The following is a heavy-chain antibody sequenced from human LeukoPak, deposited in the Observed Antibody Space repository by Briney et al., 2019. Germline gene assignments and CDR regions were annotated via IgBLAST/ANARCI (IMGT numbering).Heavy chain of an antibody. D-gene: IGHD2-15*01. Sequence: GASVKVSCKASGYTFTGYYMHWVRQAPGQGLEWMGWINPNSGDTNYAQKFQGRVTMTRDTSISTAYMELSRLRSDDTAVYYCARAGLGYCSGGSCLPLDYWGQGTLVTVSS. CDR1: GYTFTGYY. J-gene: IGHJ4*02. V-gene: IGHV1-2*02. CDR3: ARAGLGYCSGGSCLPLDY. CDR2: INPNSGDT.